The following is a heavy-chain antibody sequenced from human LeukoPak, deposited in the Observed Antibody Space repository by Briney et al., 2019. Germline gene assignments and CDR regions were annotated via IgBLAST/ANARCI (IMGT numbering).Heavy chain of an antibody. CDR3: ARDMLALYCGSTSCHAAFDY. J-gene: IGHJ4*02. V-gene: IGHV3-33*01. CDR2: VWYDGSNK. D-gene: IGHD2-2*01. Sequence: GGSLRLSCAASGFTFTSYGMHWVRQAPGKGLEWVAVVWYDGSNKYYADSVKGRFTISRDNSKNTLYLQMNSLRAEDTAVYYCARDMLALYCGSTSCHAAFDYWGQGTLVTVSS. CDR1: GFTFTSYG.